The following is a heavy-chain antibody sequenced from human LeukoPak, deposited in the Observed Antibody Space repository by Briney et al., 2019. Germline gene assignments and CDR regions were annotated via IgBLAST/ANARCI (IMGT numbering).Heavy chain of an antibody. Sequence: GASVKVSCKASGYTFTSYDINWVRQATGQGLEWMGWMNPNSGNTGYAQKFQGRVTMTRNTSISTACMELSSLRSEDTAVYYCATYVWGYYYEANYYYMDVWGKGTTATISS. D-gene: IGHD3-22*01. CDR2: MNPNSGNT. CDR1: GYTFTSYD. CDR3: ATYVWGYYYEANYYYMDV. J-gene: IGHJ6*03. V-gene: IGHV1-8*01.